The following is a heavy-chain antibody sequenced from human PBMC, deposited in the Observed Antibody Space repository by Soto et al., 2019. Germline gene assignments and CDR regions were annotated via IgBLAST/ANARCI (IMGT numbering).Heavy chain of an antibody. V-gene: IGHV1-18*01. J-gene: IGHJ5*02. CDR3: ARVWERNWFDP. Sequence: GASVKVSCKASGYTFTSYAMHWVRQAPGQGLEWMGWISAYNGNTNYAQKLQGRVTMTTDTSTSTAYMELRSLRSDDTAVYYCARVWERNWFDPWGQGTLVTVSS. CDR2: ISAYNGNT. CDR1: GYTFTSYA. D-gene: IGHD1-26*01.